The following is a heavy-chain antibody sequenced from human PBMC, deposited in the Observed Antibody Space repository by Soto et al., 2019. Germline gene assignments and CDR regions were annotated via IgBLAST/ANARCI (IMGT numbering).Heavy chain of an antibody. V-gene: IGHV3-23*01. D-gene: IGHD6-6*01. CDR1: GFTFSSYA. CDR2: ISGSGGST. Sequence: GGSLRLSCAASGFTFSSYAMSWVRQAPGKGLEWVSAISGSGGSTYYADSVKGRFTISRDNSKNTLYLQMNSLRAEDTAVYYCAKDRSSGSSSVKIYGMDVWGQGTTVTVSS. J-gene: IGHJ6*02. CDR3: AKDRSSGSSSVKIYGMDV.